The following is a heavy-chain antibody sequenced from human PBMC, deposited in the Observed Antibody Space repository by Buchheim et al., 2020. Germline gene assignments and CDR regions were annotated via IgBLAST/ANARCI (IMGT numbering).Heavy chain of an antibody. V-gene: IGHV4-59*01. D-gene: IGHD2-15*01. Sequence: QVQLQESGPGLVKPSETLSLTCTVSGGSISSYYWSWIRQPPGKGLEWIGYIYYSGSTNYNPSLKSRVTISVDTSTNQFSLKLSSVNAADTAVYYCAREWGRYCSGGSCYPYGTDVWGQGTT. CDR2: IYYSGST. J-gene: IGHJ6*02. CDR3: AREWGRYCSGGSCYPYGTDV. CDR1: GGSISSYY.